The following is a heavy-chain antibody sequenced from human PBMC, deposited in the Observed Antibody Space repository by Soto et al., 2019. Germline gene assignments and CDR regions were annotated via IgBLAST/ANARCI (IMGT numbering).Heavy chain of an antibody. Sequence: EVQLVESGGGLVKPGGSLRLSCAASGFPFSSYNMNWVRQAPGKGLEWVSSISSTSTYIYYRDSVKGRFTISRDNAKNSLFLQMNRLRAEDTAVYFCSRGETTGTPHFDYWGQGTLVNLSS. J-gene: IGHJ4*02. V-gene: IGHV3-21*01. CDR2: ISSTSTYI. D-gene: IGHD1-1*01. CDR1: GFPFSSYN. CDR3: SRGETTGTPHFDY.